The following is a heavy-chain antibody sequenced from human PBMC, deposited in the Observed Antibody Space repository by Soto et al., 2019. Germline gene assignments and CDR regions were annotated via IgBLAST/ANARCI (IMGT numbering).Heavy chain of an antibody. CDR1: GGTFSSYA. Sequence: QVQLVQSWAEVKKPGSSVMDSCQASGGTFSSYAISWVRQAPGQWLEWMGGIIPIFGTANYAQKFQGRVTITAYESMSAAYMELSSLRSEDTAVYYCARASPLEAHRFEYWGQGPLVTVSS. V-gene: IGHV1-69*01. CDR2: IIPIFGTA. J-gene: IGHJ4*02. D-gene: IGHD3-3*01. CDR3: ARASPLEAHRFEY.